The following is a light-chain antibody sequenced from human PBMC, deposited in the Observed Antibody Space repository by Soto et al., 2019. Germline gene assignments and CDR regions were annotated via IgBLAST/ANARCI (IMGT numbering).Light chain of an antibody. J-gene: IGLJ1*01. CDR3: ESWDSNTRV. V-gene: IGLV4-60*03. Sequence: QSVLTQSSSASASLGSSVTLTCTLSSGHISNVIAWHQQQPGKAPRYLLKLEGSGSYNKGSGVPDRFSGSSSGADRYLTISNLQSEDEADYYCESWDSNTRVFGTGTKVTVL. CDR1: SGHISNV. CDR2: LEGSGSY.